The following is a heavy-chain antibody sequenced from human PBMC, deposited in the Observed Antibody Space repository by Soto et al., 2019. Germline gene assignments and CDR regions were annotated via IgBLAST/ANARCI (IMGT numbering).Heavy chain of an antibody. CDR2: IRGSADST. V-gene: IGHV3-23*01. J-gene: IGHJ6*02. CDR3: AKTRGAMIYAISVYGMDV. CDR1: GFTFSSFA. Sequence: EVQLLESGGGLVQPGGSLRLSCAASGFTFSSFALNWVRQAPGKGLEWVSIIRGSADSTFYADSVKGRFTISRDNSKNMLYLQINSLRAEDTAVYYCAKTRGAMIYAISVYGMDVWGQGTTVTVSS. D-gene: IGHD2-8*01.